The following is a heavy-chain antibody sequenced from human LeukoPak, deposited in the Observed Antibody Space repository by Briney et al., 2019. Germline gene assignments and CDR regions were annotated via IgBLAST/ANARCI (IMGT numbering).Heavy chain of an antibody. CDR1: GGSISSGGYY. Sequence: PSETLSLTCTVSGGSISSGGYYWSWIRQPPGKGLEWIGYIYYSGSTYYNPSLKSRVTISVDTSKNQFSLKLSSVTAADTAVYYCARDEYDILTGHRNNWFDPWGQGTLVTVSS. CDR2: IYYSGST. J-gene: IGHJ5*02. CDR3: ARDEYDILTGHRNNWFDP. D-gene: IGHD3-9*01. V-gene: IGHV4-30-4*01.